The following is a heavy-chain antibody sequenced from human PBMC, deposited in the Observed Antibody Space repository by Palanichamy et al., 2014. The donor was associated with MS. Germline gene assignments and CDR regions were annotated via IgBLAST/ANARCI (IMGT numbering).Heavy chain of an antibody. CDR2: IHRSGGT. CDR1: GDSIGSSDW. CDR3: TRNGYYCIDY. V-gene: IGHV4-4*02. J-gene: IGHJ4*02. Sequence: QVQLQESGPGLVQPSGTLSLTCGVFGDSIGSSDWWSWVRQSPGKGLEWIGEIHRSGGTNYNPSLKSRVTISVDRSKNQFSLNLRSVSAADTAIYYCTRNGYYCIDYWGQGTLVTVSS. D-gene: IGHD3-22*01.